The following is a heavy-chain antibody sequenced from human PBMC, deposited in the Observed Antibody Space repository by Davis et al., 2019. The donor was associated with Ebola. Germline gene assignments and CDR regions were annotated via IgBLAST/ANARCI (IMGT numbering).Heavy chain of an antibody. CDR1: GYSFTNYW. Sequence: GESLKISCQGSGYSFTNYWIGWVRQMPGKGLEWLGIIYPGDSHTRYSPSFLGQVTISVDKSIGTAYLQWSSLKASDTAMYYCARRSPYGAYEGGWYFDLWGRGTLVTVSS. CDR2: IYPGDSHT. CDR3: ARRSPYGAYEGGWYFDL. V-gene: IGHV5-51*01. J-gene: IGHJ2*01. D-gene: IGHD4-17*01.